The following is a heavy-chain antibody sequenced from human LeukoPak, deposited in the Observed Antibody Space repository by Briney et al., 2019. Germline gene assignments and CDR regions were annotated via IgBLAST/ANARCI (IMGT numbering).Heavy chain of an antibody. CDR1: GGSISSGDYY. J-gene: IGHJ4*02. D-gene: IGHD2-2*01. CDR2: IYYSGST. Sequence: SQTLSLTCTVSGGSISSGDYYWSWIRQPPGKGLEWIGYIYYSGSTYYNPSLKSRVTISVDTSKNQFSLKLSSVTAADTAVYYCARATGPPRGVVPAAMDYWGQGTLVTVSS. CDR3: ARATGPPRGVVPAAMDY. V-gene: IGHV4-30-4*01.